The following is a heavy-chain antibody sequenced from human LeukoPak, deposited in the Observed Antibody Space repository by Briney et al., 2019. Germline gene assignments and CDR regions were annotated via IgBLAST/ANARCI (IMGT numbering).Heavy chain of an antibody. J-gene: IGHJ4*02. CDR1: GFTLSTYA. D-gene: IGHD2-8*01. CDR3: ARVYLERLTAGYFDH. Sequence: GGSLRLSCAASGFTLSTYAMNWVRQAPGKGLEWVAVISDDGRHNYYADSVKGRFTISRDNSKSTLYLQMNSLRDDDSAAYFCARVYLERLTAGYFDHWGQGTQVTVSP. CDR2: ISDDGRHN. V-gene: IGHV3-30*04.